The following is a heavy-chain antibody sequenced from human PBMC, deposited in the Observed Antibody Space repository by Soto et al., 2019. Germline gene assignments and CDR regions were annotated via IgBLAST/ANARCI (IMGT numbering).Heavy chain of an antibody. CDR3: AKLLELLSGYDFEVTYFDY. CDR2: ISYDGSNK. CDR1: GFTFSSYG. V-gene: IGHV3-30*18. D-gene: IGHD5-12*01. J-gene: IGHJ4*02. Sequence: GGSLRLSCAASGFTFSSYGMHWVRQAPGKGLEWVAVISYDGSNKYYADSVKGRFTISRDNSKNTLYLQMNSLRAEDTAVYYCAKLLELLSGYDFEVTYFDYWGQGTLVTVSS.